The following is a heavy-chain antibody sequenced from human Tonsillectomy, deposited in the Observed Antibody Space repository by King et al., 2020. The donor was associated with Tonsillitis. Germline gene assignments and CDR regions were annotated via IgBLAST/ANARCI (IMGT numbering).Heavy chain of an antibody. CDR2: ITYDGSNK. J-gene: IGHJ4*02. Sequence: VQLVESGGGVVQPGRSLRHSCAASGFIFSSYDMYWVRQVQGKGLEWVAVITYDGSNKYYADSVKGRFTISRDNSKNTLYLQMNSLRAEDTAVYYCARDRDDYIFDYWGQGTLVTVSS. CDR3: ARDRDDYIFDY. V-gene: IGHV3-33*05. D-gene: IGHD4/OR15-4a*01. CDR1: GFIFSSYD.